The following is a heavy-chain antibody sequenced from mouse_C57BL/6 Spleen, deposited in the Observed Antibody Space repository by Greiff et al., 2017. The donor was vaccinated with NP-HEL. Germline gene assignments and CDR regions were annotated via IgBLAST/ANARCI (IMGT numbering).Heavy chain of an antibody. Sequence: VQLQQSGAELVMPGASVKLSCKASGYTFTSYWMHWVKQRPGQGLEWIGEIDPSDSYTNYNQKFKGKSTLTVDKSSSTVYMQLSSLTSEDSAVYYCAREGFAYWGQGTLVTVSA. CDR1: GYTFTSYW. J-gene: IGHJ3*01. CDR3: AREGFAY. V-gene: IGHV1-69*01. CDR2: IDPSDSYT.